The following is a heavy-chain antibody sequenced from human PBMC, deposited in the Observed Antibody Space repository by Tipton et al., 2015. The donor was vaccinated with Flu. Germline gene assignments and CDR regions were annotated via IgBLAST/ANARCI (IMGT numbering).Heavy chain of an antibody. Sequence: TLSLTCTVSCGSISSGGYYWSWIRQHPGKGLEWIGYIYYSGSTYYNPSLKSRVTISVDTSKNQFSLKLSSVTAADTAVYYCARENTSYYPSGMDVWGQGTTVTVSS. CDR3: ARENTSYYPSGMDV. CDR2: IYYSGST. J-gene: IGHJ6*02. D-gene: IGHD1-26*01. CDR1: CGSISSGGYY. V-gene: IGHV4-31*03.